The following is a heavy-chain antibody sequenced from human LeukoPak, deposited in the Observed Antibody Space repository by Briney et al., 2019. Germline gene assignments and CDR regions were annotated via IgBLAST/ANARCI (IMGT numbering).Heavy chain of an antibody. CDR2: ITSSSSAI. D-gene: IGHD1-26*01. V-gene: IGHV3-48*01. CDR1: GFTFSGYN. Sequence: GGSLRLSCPASGFTFSGYNMIWVRQAPGKGLEWVSYITSSSSAIYYADSVKGRFTISRDNAKNSLYLQMNSLRAEDTAVYHCARVRGSYHFDYWGQGTLVTVSS. CDR3: ARVRGSYHFDY. J-gene: IGHJ4*02.